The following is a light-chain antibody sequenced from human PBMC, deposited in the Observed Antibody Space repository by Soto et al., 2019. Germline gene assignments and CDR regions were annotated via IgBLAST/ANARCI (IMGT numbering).Light chain of an antibody. V-gene: IGKV4-1*01. J-gene: IGKJ1*01. Sequence: DIVMTQSPDSLAVSLGERATINCKSSQSVLYSSNNKNDLTWYQQKPGQPPKLLIYWASTRESGVPDRFSGSGSGTDFTLPISSLQAEDVAVYYCQQSYITPWTFGQGTKVDIK. CDR1: QSVLYSSNNKND. CDR2: WAS. CDR3: QQSYITPWT.